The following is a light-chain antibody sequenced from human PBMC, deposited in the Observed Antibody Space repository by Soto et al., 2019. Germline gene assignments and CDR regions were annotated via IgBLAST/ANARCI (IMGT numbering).Light chain of an antibody. V-gene: IGKV3-15*01. Sequence: ERVMTQSPATLSVSPGERATLSCRASQSVGGDLAWYQQKPGQAPRLLIYGASSRAPGIPDRFSGSGSGTEFTLTISSLQSEDSAVYYCQQYEAVVTFGQGTKVDI. CDR3: QQYEAVVT. J-gene: IGKJ1*01. CDR2: GAS. CDR1: QSVGGD.